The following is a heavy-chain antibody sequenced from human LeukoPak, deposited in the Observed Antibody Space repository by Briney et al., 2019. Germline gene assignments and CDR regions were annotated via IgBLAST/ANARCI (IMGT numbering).Heavy chain of an antibody. CDR3: ARDKITMVRGVIVFGAFDI. D-gene: IGHD3-10*01. CDR1: GGSISRYY. Sequence: PSETLSLTCTVSGGSISRYYWSWIRQPPGKGLEWIGYIYYSWSTNYNPSLKRRVTISLDTSKNQFSLKLSSVTAADTAGYYCARDKITMVRGVIVFGAFDIWGKGKMVTVSS. CDR2: IYYSWST. V-gene: IGHV4-59*12. J-gene: IGHJ3*02.